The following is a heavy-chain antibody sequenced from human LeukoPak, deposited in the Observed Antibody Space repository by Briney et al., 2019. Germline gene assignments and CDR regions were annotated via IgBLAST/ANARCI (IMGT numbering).Heavy chain of an antibody. CDR1: GFTFSNAW. V-gene: IGHV3-15*01. D-gene: IGHD2-2*01. CDR2: IKSKTDGGTT. CDR3: AKCSPNYYSSTSCYYFDY. Sequence: GGSLRLSCAASGFTFSNAWMSWVRQAPGKGLEWVGRIKSKTDGGTTDYAAPVKGRFTISRDDSKNTLYLQMNSLRAEDTAVYYCAKCSPNYYSSTSCYYFDYWGQGTLVTVSS. J-gene: IGHJ4*02.